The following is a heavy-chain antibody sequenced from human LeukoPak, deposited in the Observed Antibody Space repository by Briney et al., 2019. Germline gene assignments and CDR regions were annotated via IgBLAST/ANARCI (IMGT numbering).Heavy chain of an antibody. D-gene: IGHD3-3*01. Sequence: GGSLRLSCAASGFTFSSYGMHWVRQAPGKGLEWVAVISYDGSNKYYADSVKGRFTISRDNSKNTLYLQMNSLKAEDTAVYYCTTDLVFGVVITANWGQGTLVTVSS. J-gene: IGHJ4*02. CDR1: GFTFSSYG. V-gene: IGHV3-30*03. CDR3: TTDLVFGVVITAN. CDR2: ISYDGSNK.